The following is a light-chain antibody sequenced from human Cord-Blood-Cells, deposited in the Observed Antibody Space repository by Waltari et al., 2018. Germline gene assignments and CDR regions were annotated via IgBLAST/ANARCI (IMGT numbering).Light chain of an antibody. Sequence: QSALTQPRSVSGSPGQSVTISCTGTSSDVGGYNYVSWYQQHPGKAPKLILYDVGKRPSGVPDRFSGSKSGNTACLTISGLQAEDEADYDCCSYAGSYTWVFGGGTKLTVL. V-gene: IGLV2-11*01. CDR2: DVG. J-gene: IGLJ3*02. CDR1: SSDVGGYNY. CDR3: CSYAGSYTWV.